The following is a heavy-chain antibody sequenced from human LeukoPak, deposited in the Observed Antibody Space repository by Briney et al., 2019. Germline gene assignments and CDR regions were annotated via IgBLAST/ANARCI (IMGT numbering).Heavy chain of an antibody. J-gene: IGHJ4*02. CDR3: ARGDCSGGSCYLSLTTIDY. V-gene: IGHV3-48*01. CDR1: GFTFSSYA. D-gene: IGHD2-15*01. CDR2: ISRSSTTI. Sequence: GGSLRLSWAASGFTFSSYAMNWVSQAPGKGLEWLSYISRSSTTIYYADSVKGRFTISRDNATNSLYLQMNSLRAEDTAVYYCARGDCSGGSCYLSLTTIDYWGQGTLVTVSS.